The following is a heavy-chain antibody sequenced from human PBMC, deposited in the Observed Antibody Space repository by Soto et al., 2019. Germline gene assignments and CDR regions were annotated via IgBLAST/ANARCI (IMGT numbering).Heavy chain of an antibody. CDR2: IIPMFGTA. Sequence: QVQLVQSGAEVKKPGSSVKVSCMASGGTFNTFAISWVRQAPGQGLECMGGIIPMFGTAHYAQKIQDRVTITADESTRTVYMELSSLRSEDTAVYYCARFSPPRGYYAYWGQGTLVTVSS. CDR3: ARFSPPRGYYAY. CDR1: GGTFNTFA. V-gene: IGHV1-69*01. J-gene: IGHJ4*02. D-gene: IGHD3-22*01.